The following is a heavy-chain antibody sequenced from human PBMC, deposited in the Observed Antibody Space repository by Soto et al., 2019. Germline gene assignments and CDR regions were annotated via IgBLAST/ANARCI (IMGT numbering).Heavy chain of an antibody. V-gene: IGHV4-31*03. CDR1: GGSISSGGYY. D-gene: IGHD3-10*01. Sequence: SETLSLTCTVSGGSISSGGYYWSWIRQHPGKGLEWIGYIYYSGSTYYNPSLKSRVTISVDTSKNQFSLKLSSVTAADTAVYYCARISTRIKSEFDYWGQGTLVTVSS. CDR3: ARISTRIKSEFDY. CDR2: IYYSGST. J-gene: IGHJ4*02.